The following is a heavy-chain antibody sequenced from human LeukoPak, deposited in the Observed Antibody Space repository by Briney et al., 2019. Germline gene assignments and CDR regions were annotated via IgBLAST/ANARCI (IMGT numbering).Heavy chain of an antibody. D-gene: IGHD2-2*01. CDR1: GGTFSSYA. CDR2: IIPIFGTA. V-gene: IGHV1-69*13. J-gene: IGHJ6*04. Sequence: GASVKVSCKASGGTFSSYAISWVRQAPGQGLEWMGGIIPIFGTANYAQKFQGRVTITVDESTSTAYMELSSLRSEDTAVYYCAIIPAAMPRYYYYGMDVWGKGTTVTVSS. CDR3: AIIPAAMPRYYYYGMDV.